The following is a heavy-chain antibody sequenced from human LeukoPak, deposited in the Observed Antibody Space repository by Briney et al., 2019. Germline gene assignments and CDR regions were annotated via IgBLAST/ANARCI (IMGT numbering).Heavy chain of an antibody. D-gene: IGHD1-26*01. J-gene: IGHJ5*02. CDR3: ARDSGNNWFDP. CDR2: IYYSGST. V-gene: IGHV4-59*01. CDR1: GGSISSYY. Sequence: PSETPSLTCTVSGGSISSYYWSWIRQPLGKGLEWIGYIYYSGSTNYNPSLKSRVTISVDTSKNQFSLKLSSVTAADTAVYYCARDSGNNWFDPWGQGTLVTVSS.